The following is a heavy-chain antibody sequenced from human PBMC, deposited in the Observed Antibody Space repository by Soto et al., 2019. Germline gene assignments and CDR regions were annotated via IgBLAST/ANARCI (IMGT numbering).Heavy chain of an antibody. D-gene: IGHD3-3*01. CDR2: ISYDGSNK. J-gene: IGHJ5*02. CDR1: GFTFSSYG. CDR3: AKGYDFWSGYFSWFDP. V-gene: IGHV3-30*18. Sequence: QVQLVESGGGVVQPGRSLRLSCAASGFTFSSYGMHWVRQAPGKGLEWVAVISYDGSNKYYADSVKGRFTISRDNSKNTLYLLMNSLRAEDTAVYYCAKGYDFWSGYFSWFDPWGQGTLVTVSS.